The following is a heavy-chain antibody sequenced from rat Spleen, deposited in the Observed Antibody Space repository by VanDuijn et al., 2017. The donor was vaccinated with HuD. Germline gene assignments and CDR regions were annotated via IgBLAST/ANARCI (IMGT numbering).Heavy chain of an antibody. Sequence: EVQLQESGPGLVKPSQSLSLTCSVTGHSIASSYRWNWIRKFPGNKLEWMGYINSAGNANYNPSLKSRISITRDTSKNQFFLQVNSVTADDTSTYYCARSEGVHYNLPFASWGQGTLVTVSS. CDR3: ARSEGVHYNLPFAS. J-gene: IGHJ3*01. D-gene: IGHD1-11*01. CDR1: GHSIASSYR. CDR2: INSAGNA. V-gene: IGHV3-3*01.